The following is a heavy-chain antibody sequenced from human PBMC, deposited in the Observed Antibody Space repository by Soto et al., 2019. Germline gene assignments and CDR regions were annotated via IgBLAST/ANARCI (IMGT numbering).Heavy chain of an antibody. D-gene: IGHD3-9*01. V-gene: IGHV4-4*07. CDR1: GVSITPYF. Sequence: QVQLQESGPGLVKPSETLSLTCTVSGVSITPYFWSWIRQPAGKAPEWVGHIYASGRTTYNPSLQSRVTMFFSPTQVPLRLTSVTAADTAVYYCARHFDGDPSLDQYYFDLWGRGALVTVSS. CDR2: IYASGRT. J-gene: IGHJ2*01. CDR3: ARHFDGDPSLDQYYFDL.